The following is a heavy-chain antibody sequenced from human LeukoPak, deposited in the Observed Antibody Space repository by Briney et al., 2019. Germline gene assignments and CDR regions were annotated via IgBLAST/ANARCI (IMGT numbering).Heavy chain of an antibody. CDR2: IYYSGST. V-gene: IGHV4-59*08. CDR1: GGSISSYY. D-gene: IGHD4-17*01. CDR3: ARQTHYYGDYVLFDY. J-gene: IGHJ4*02. Sequence: SETLSLTCTVSGGSISSYYWSWIRQPPGKGLEWIGYIYYSGSTNYNPSLKSRVTLSVDTSKNQFSLKLSSVTAADTAVYYCARQTHYYGDYVLFDYWGQGTLVTVSS.